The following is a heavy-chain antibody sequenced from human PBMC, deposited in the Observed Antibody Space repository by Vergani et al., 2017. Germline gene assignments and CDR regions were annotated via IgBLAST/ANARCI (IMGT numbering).Heavy chain of an antibody. CDR1: GGSISSYY. J-gene: IGHJ4*02. CDR3: ARALDGDYLDY. CDR2: IYYSGST. D-gene: IGHD4-17*01. Sequence: QVQLQESGPGLVKPSETLSLTCTVAGGSISSYYWSWIRQPPGKGLEWIGYIYYSGSTNSNPSLKSRVTISVDTSKNQFSLKLSSVTAADTAVYYCARALDGDYLDYWGQGTLVTVSS. V-gene: IGHV4-59*01.